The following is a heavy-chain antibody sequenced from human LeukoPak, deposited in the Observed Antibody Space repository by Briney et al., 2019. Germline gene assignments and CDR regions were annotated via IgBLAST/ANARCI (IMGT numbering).Heavy chain of an antibody. CDR2: VYNSGDT. CDR3: ARARDIVVVPAALNWFDP. Sequence: SETLSLTCTVSGGSTGSDYWSWIRQSPGKGLEWVGYVYNSGDTGKNPSLKSRVTILLDTSKNQFSLKLSSVTAADTAVYYCARARDIVVVPAALNWFDPWGQGTLVTVSS. CDR1: GGSTGSDY. V-gene: IGHV4-59*12. D-gene: IGHD2-2*01. J-gene: IGHJ5*02.